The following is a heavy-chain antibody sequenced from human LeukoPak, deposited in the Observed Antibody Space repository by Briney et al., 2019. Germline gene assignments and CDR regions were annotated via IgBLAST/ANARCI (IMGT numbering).Heavy chain of an antibody. CDR3: ARVKGRVFGVITTKERYFDY. CDR1: GYTVTGSY. V-gene: IGHV1-2*02. CDR2: MNPNSGVS. J-gene: IGHJ4*02. D-gene: IGHD3-3*01. Sequence: GASVKVSCNASGYTVTGSYMHWVRQATGQGLEWVGGMNPNSGVSNYAQKFLGRVTMTRDTSISTAYMELSRLTSDDTAVYYCARVKGRVFGVITTKERYFDYWGQGTLVTVSS.